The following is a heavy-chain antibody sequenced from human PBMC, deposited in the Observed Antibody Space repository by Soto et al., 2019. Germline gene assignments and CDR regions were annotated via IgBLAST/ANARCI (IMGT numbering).Heavy chain of an antibody. Sequence: QVQLVQSGAEVKKPGSSVKVSCKASGGTFSSYAISWVRQAPGQGLEWMGGIIPIFGTANYAQKFQGRVTVTAMESTVTAYRDGSGLSSEDTAVVYWARPTYYDDCSGYPEGWYFDLWGRGTLVAVAS. V-gene: IGHV1-69*12. D-gene: IGHD3-22*01. CDR1: GGTFSSYA. CDR2: IIPIFGTA. CDR3: ARPTYYDDCSGYPEGWYFDL. J-gene: IGHJ2*01.